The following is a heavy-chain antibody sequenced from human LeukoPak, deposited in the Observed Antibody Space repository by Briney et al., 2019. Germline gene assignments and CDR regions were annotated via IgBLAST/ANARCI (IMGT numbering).Heavy chain of an antibody. Sequence: GRSLRLSCVASGFIFSDYGIQWVRQAPGKGLEWVAVIAYDGNNTYYGDSVRGRFTISRDNSKKMVYLEMNSLRAEDTAVYFCAKGDKMLTWRRTYNRFDPWGQGTLVTVSS. J-gene: IGHJ5*02. CDR2: IAYDGNNT. CDR3: AKGDKMLTWRRTYNRFDP. CDR1: GFIFSDYG. D-gene: IGHD3-16*01. V-gene: IGHV3-30*18.